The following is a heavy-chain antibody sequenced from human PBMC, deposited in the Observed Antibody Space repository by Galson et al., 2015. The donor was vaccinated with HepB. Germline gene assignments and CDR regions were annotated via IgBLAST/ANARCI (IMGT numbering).Heavy chain of an antibody. V-gene: IGHV3-30-3*01. CDR1: GFSFSDSS. J-gene: IGHJ4*02. CDR3: ARGNARTSFGDYLGDY. Sequence: SLRLSCAASGFSFSDSSMNWVRQPPGKGLDWVAIISYDGGNKYYADSAKGRFTISRDNSKNTLYLQMNSLRAEDTAIYYRARGNARTSFGDYLGDYWGQGTLVTVSS. D-gene: IGHD4-17*01. CDR2: ISYDGGNK.